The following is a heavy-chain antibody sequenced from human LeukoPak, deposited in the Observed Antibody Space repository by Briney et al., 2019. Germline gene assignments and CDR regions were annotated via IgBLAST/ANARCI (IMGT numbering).Heavy chain of an antibody. J-gene: IGHJ4*02. D-gene: IGHD6-13*01. CDR2: IYYSGST. CDR1: GGSTSSYY. V-gene: IGHV4-59*08. Sequence: PSETLSLTCTVSGGSTSSYYWSWIRQPPGKGLEWIGYIYYSGSTNYNPSLKSRVTISVNTSKNQFSLKLSSVTAADTAVYYCARLVAAAEIDYWGQGTLVTVSS. CDR3: ARLVAAAEIDY.